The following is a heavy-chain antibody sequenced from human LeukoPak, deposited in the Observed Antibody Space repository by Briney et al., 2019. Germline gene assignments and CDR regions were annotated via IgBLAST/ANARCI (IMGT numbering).Heavy chain of an antibody. CDR3: PNRQSPHCSGGSCNQTWFDP. CDR2: IYWDDDK. J-gene: IGHJ5*02. D-gene: IGHD2-15*01. V-gene: IGHV2-5*02. Sequence: SGPTLVKPTQTLTLTCTFSGFSLSTSGVGVGWIRQPPGKALEWLALIYWDDDKRYSPSLKSRLTITKDTSKNQVVLTMTNMDPVNTPKFSCPNRQSPHCSGGSCNQTWFDPGGKETLVTVS. CDR1: GFSLSTSGVG.